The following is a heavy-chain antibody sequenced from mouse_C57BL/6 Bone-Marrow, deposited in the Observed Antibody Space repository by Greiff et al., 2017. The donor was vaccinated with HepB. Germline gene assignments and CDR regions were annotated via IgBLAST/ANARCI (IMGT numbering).Heavy chain of an antibody. CDR3: ARIDYYGSCYGYYAMDY. J-gene: IGHJ4*01. V-gene: IGHV1-69*01. D-gene: IGHD1-1*01. CDR1: GYTFTSYW. CDR2: IDPSDSYT. Sequence: QVQLQQPGAELVMPGASVKLSCKASGYTFTSYWMHWVKQRPGQGLEWIGEIDPSDSYTNYNQKFKGKSTLTVDKSSSTAYMQLSSLTSEDSAVYYCARIDYYGSCYGYYAMDYWGQGTSVTVSS.